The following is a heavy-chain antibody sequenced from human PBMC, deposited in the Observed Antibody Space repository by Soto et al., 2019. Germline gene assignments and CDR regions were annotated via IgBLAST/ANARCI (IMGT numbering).Heavy chain of an antibody. V-gene: IGHV3-15*01. CDR1: GFTFNTAW. CDR3: AADTPIQGSGEFDY. J-gene: IGHJ4*02. CDR2: IKSKQDGETT. Sequence: VQLVESGGGVVQPGRSLRLSCAASGFTFNTAWMSWVRQAPGKGLEWVGRIKSKQDGETTEYAAPVKGRFIISRDDSKNMLYLQWDSLKTEDTAVYYCAADTPIQGSGEFDYWGRGTLVTVS. D-gene: IGHD3-3*01.